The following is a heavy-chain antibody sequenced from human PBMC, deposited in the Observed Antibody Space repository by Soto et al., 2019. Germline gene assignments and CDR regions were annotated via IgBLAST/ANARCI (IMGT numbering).Heavy chain of an antibody. CDR1: GFTFSNAW. CDR2: IKSKTDGGTT. CDR3: NTVGRWLQHYWYFDL. V-gene: IGHV3-15*01. Sequence: PGGSLRLSCAASGFTFSNAWMSWVRQAPGKGLEWVGRIKSKTDGGTTDYAAPVKGRFTISRDDSKNTLYLQMNSLKTEDTAVYYCNTVGRWLQHYWYFDLWGRGTLVTVSS. D-gene: IGHD5-12*01. J-gene: IGHJ2*01.